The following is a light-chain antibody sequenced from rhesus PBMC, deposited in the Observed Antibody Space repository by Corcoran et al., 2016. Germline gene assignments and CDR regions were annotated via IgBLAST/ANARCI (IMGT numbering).Light chain of an antibody. CDR2: NAS. V-gene: IGKV1-22*01. J-gene: IGKJ2*01. CDR3: QQYSRRPYS. CDR1: QGISSW. Sequence: DIQMTQSPSSLSASVGDTVTITCRASQGISSWLAWYQQKPGKAHKLLIYNASSLKSGVPSRFSGSGSGTDCTLTISSLQSEDFATYYGQQYSRRPYSFGQGTKVEIK.